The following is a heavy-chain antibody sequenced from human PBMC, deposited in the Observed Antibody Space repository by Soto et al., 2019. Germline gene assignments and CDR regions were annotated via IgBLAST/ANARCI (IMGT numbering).Heavy chain of an antibody. CDR1: GYTFTSYY. CDR2: INPSGGST. Sequence: ASVKVSCKASGYTFTSYYMHWVRQAPGQGLEWMGIINPSGGSTSYAQKLQGRVTMTRDTSTSTVYMELSSLRSEDTAVYYCAGLGYHDILTGYLDYWGQGTLVTVSS. V-gene: IGHV1-46*04. CDR3: AGLGYHDILTGYLDY. J-gene: IGHJ4*02. D-gene: IGHD3-9*01.